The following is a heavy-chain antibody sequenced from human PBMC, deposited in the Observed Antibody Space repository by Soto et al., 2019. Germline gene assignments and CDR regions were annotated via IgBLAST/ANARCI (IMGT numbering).Heavy chain of an antibody. V-gene: IGHV3-48*02. CDR3: ARDSGRGYGMDV. J-gene: IGHJ6*02. CDR1: GFTLSDYH. D-gene: IGHD3-10*01. CDR2: ITASSRTI. Sequence: EVQVVQSGGGLVQPGGSLRLSCAASGFTLSDYHMDWVRQAPGKGLEWVSYITASSRTIFYADSVKGRFTVSRDNAKNSLYLQMSSLRDEDTAVYYCARDSGRGYGMDVWGQGTTVTVSS.